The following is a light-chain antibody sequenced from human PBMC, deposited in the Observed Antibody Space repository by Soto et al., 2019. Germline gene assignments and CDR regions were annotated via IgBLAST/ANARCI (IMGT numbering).Light chain of an antibody. V-gene: IGKV1-39*01. J-gene: IGKJ1*01. CDR3: QQSYSTPPT. Sequence: DIQMTQSPSSLSAPVGDRVTITCRASQSISSYLNWYQRKPRKAPKVLIYAASSLQSGVPSRFSGSGSGTDFTLTISSLQPEDFATYYCQQSYSTPPTFGQGTKVDIK. CDR1: QSISSY. CDR2: AAS.